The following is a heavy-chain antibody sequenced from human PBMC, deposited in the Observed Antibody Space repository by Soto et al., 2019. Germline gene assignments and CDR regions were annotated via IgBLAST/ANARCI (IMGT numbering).Heavy chain of an antibody. D-gene: IGHD2-15*01. CDR3: ARLNVVVVAATPVDLSWFDP. CDR2: IYYSGST. Sequence: PSETLSLTCTVSGGSISSSSYYWGWIRQPPGKGLEWIGSIYYSGSTYYNPSLKSRVTISVDTSKNQFSLKLSSVTAADTAVYYCARLNVVVVAATPVDLSWFDPWGQGTLVTVSS. CDR1: GGSISSSSYY. V-gene: IGHV4-39*01. J-gene: IGHJ5*02.